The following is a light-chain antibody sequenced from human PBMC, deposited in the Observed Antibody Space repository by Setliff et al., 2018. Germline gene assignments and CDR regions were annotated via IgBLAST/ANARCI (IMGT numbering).Light chain of an antibody. CDR2: DVS. V-gene: IGLV2-14*03. CDR3: CAYTASTTYV. J-gene: IGLJ1*01. CDR1: SNDVGAYDL. Sequence: QSALTQPASVSGSPGQSITISCSGTSNDVGAYDLVSWYQQHPGKVPKLIIFDVSNRPSGVSHRFPGSKSGNTASLTISGLQADDEADYYCCAYTASTTYVFVNGTKVTVL.